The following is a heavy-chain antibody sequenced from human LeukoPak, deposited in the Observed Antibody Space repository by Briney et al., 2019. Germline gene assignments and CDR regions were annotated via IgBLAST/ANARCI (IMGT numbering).Heavy chain of an antibody. Sequence: GGSLRLSRVASGFIVSTNYMSWVRQAPGKGLEWVAVIFRGDGTYHADSVKGRFTISRDASKNTVYLHVNSLTAEDTAIYYCVKEVPVSTIYDWGQGVLVTVSS. V-gene: IGHV3-66*01. D-gene: IGHD1-1*01. CDR1: GFIVSTNY. CDR2: IFRGDGT. J-gene: IGHJ4*02. CDR3: VKEVPVSTIYD.